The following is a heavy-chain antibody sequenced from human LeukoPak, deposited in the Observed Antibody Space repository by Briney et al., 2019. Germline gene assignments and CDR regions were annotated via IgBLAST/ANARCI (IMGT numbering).Heavy chain of an antibody. CDR1: GYTFTTYP. D-gene: IGHD6-13*01. V-gene: IGHV1-2*04. Sequence: ASVKVSCKASGYTFTTYPMNWVRQAPGQGLEWMGWINPNSGGTNYAQKFQGWVTMTRDTSIGTAYMELSRLRSGDTAVYYCARDQLVAAAGFYFDYWGQGTLVTVSS. CDR2: INPNSGGT. J-gene: IGHJ4*02. CDR3: ARDQLVAAAGFYFDY.